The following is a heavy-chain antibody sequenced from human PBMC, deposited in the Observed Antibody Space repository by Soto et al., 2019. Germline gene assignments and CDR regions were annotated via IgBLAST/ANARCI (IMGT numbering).Heavy chain of an antibody. CDR1: GYTFTGYY. CDR3: ARVCGGDCYHAFDI. J-gene: IGHJ3*02. CDR2: INPNSGGT. Sequence: ASVKVSCKASGYTFTGYYMHWVRQAPGQGLEWMGWINPNSGGTNYAQKFQGRVTMTRDTSISTAYMELSRLRSDDTAVYYCARVCGGDCYHAFDIWGQGTMVTVSS. V-gene: IGHV1-2*02. D-gene: IGHD2-21*02.